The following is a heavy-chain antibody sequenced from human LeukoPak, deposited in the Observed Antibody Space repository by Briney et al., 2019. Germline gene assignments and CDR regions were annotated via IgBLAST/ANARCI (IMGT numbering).Heavy chain of an antibody. CDR2: IIPIFCTA. CDR1: GGTFSSYA. V-gene: IGHV1-69*13. D-gene: IGHD3-9*01. Sequence: SVKVSCKASGGTFSSYAISWVRQAPGQGLEWMGGIIPIFCTANDAQKFQGRVTITADESTSTAYMELSSLRSEDTAVYYCARERGDILTGFHAFDIWGQGTMVTVSS. J-gene: IGHJ3*02. CDR3: ARERGDILTGFHAFDI.